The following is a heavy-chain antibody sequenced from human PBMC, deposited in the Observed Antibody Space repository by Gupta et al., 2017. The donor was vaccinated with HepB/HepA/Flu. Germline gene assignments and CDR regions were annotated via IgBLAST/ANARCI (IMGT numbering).Heavy chain of an antibody. Sequence: QVQLQESGPGLVKPSETLSLTCTVSGASISSYYWNWIRQPPGKGLEWIGYIYSSGSTNYNPALKSRVTISVDTSKNQFSLKLSSVTAAETAVYYCARARYGERYFDLWGRGTLVTVSS. D-gene: IGHD4-17*01. J-gene: IGHJ2*01. CDR3: ARARYGERYFDL. CDR1: GASISSYY. CDR2: IYSSGST. V-gene: IGHV4-59*01.